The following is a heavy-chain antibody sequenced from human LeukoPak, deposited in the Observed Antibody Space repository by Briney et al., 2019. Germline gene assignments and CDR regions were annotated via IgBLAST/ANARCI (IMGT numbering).Heavy chain of an antibody. CDR1: GGTFSSYA. CDR3: ARDKGRLPDY. J-gene: IGHJ4*02. V-gene: IGHV1-69*04. Sequence: SVKVSCKASGGTFSSYAISWVRQAPGQGLEWMGRIIPILGIANYAQKFQGRVTITADKSTSTAYMELSSLRSKDTAVYYCARDKGRLPDYWGQGTLVTVSS. D-gene: IGHD4-11*01. CDR2: IIPILGIA.